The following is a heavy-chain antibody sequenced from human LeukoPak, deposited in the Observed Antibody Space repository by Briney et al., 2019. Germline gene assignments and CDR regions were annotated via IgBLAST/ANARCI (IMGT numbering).Heavy chain of an antibody. CDR2: ISGSGGST. V-gene: IGHV3-23*01. Sequence: GGSLRLSCAASGFTFSSYAMSWVRQAPGKGLEWVSAISGSGGSTYYADSVKGRFTISRDNSKNTLYLQMNSLRAEDTTVYCCAKGIVGATTHFDYWGQGTLVTVSS. J-gene: IGHJ4*02. CDR3: AKGIVGATTHFDY. D-gene: IGHD1-26*01. CDR1: GFTFSSYA.